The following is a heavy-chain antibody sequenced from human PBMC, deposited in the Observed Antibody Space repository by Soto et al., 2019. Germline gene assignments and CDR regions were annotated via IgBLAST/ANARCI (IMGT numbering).Heavy chain of an antibody. V-gene: IGHV3-23*01. Sequence: PGWSLRLSCAASGFSFGNYGMNWVRQAPGKGLEWVSGIRGSGDNTYYADSVKGRFTISRDNSKNTLYLQMKSLRADDTAVYYCAKGRFSYGYYFDYWGQGTLVTVS. CDR2: IRGSGDNT. CDR3: AKGRFSYGYYFDY. CDR1: GFSFGNYG. D-gene: IGHD5-18*01. J-gene: IGHJ4*02.